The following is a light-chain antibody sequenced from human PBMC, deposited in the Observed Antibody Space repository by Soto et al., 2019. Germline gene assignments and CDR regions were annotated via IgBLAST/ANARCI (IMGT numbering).Light chain of an antibody. V-gene: IGKV3-11*01. J-gene: IGKJ2*01. CDR2: DAS. CDR3: QQRSNWYT. Sequence: EPVLTQSPATLSLSPGERATLSCRASQSVTIFLAWYQQRPGQAPRLLIYDASKRATGIPARFSGSGSGTDFTLTISSLDPEDSAVYYCQQRSNWYTFGQGTKLEIK. CDR1: QSVTIF.